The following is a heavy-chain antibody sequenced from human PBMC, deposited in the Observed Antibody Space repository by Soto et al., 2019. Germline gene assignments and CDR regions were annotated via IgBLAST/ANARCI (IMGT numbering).Heavy chain of an antibody. Sequence: EVQLVESGGGLVQPGGSLRLSCAASGFTFSSYEMNWVRQAPGKGLEWVSYISSSGSTIYYADSVKGRFTISRDNAKNSLYLQMNSLRAEDTAVYYCARVGDGYTNSGSSFDYWGQGTLVTVSS. CDR1: GFTFSSYE. J-gene: IGHJ4*02. CDR2: ISSSGSTI. CDR3: ARVGDGYTNSGSSFDY. V-gene: IGHV3-48*03. D-gene: IGHD2-21*01.